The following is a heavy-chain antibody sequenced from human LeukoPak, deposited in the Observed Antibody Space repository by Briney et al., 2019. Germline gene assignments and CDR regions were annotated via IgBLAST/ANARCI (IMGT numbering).Heavy chain of an antibody. D-gene: IGHD3-16*01. CDR2: IYPGDSDT. CDR3: ARHMLKGGGGAAYDS. J-gene: IGHJ4*02. CDR1: GYSFTNYW. Sequence: GESLKISCKGSGYSFTNYWIGWVRQMPGKGLAWMGIIYPGDSDTRYSPSFQGQVTISADKSISTAYLQWSSLKASDTAIYYCARHMLKGGGGAAYDSWGQGTLVTVSS. V-gene: IGHV5-51*01.